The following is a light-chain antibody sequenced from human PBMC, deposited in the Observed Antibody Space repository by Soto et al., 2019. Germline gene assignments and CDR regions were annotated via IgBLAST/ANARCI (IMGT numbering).Light chain of an antibody. CDR1: QTVRNNY. J-gene: IGKJ4*01. Sequence: EFVLTQSPGTLSLYPGERATLSCRARQTVRNNYLAWYQQKPGQAPRLLIYDASSRATGIPDRFSGGGYGTDFTLTISRLEPEDFAVYYCQQFSSYPLTFGGGTKLEIK. CDR3: QQFSSYPLT. V-gene: IGKV3-20*01. CDR2: DAS.